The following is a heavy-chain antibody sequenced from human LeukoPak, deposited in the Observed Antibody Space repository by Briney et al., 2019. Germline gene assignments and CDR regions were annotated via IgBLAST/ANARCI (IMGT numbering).Heavy chain of an antibody. V-gene: IGHV3-21*01. Sequence: GRSLRLSCAASGFTFSSYTINWIRQAPGKGLEWVSSISSSSSNIYCADSVKGRFTISRDNAKNSLYLQMNSLRVEDTAVYYCARGYQRPDYWGQGTLIIVSS. CDR3: ARGYQRPDY. D-gene: IGHD2-2*01. J-gene: IGHJ4*02. CDR1: GFTFSSYT. CDR2: ISSSSSNI.